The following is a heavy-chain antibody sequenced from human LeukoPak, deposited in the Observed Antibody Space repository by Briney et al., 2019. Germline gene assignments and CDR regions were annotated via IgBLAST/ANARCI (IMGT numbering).Heavy chain of an antibody. V-gene: IGHV4-30-2*01. J-gene: IGHJ4*02. Sequence: SQTLSLTCAVSGGSISSGGYSWSWIRQPPGKGLEWIGYIYHSGSTYYNPSLESRVTISVDRSKNQFSLKLSSVTAADTAVYYCARGARGAIDYWGQGTLVTVSS. D-gene: IGHD1-26*01. CDR2: IYHSGST. CDR1: GGSISSGGYS. CDR3: ARGARGAIDY.